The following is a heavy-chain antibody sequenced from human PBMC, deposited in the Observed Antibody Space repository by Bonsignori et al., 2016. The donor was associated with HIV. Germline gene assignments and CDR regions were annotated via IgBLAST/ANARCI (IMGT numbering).Heavy chain of an antibody. D-gene: IGHD3-10*01. J-gene: IGHJ4*02. V-gene: IGHV4-30-4*01. Sequence: PGKGLEWIGYIYYSGSTYYNPSLKSRVTISVDTSKNQFSLKLSSVTAADTAVYYCARGGYGSGTHFDYWGQGTLVTVSS. CDR2: IYYSGST. CDR3: ARGGYGSGTHFDY.